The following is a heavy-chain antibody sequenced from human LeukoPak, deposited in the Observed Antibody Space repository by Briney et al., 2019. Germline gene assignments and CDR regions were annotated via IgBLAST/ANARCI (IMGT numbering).Heavy chain of an antibody. CDR1: GGSMSSYY. D-gene: IGHD1-14*01. CDR3: ARGTYNTSPPDL. CDR2: IYYTGST. V-gene: IGHV4-59*01. J-gene: IGHJ3*01. Sequence: PSETLSLTCTVSGGSMSSYYWSWVRQPPGKGLEWVGYIYYTGSTKYNPSLKSRVTISVDTSRSQFSLKLSSVTAADTAVYYCARGTYNTSPPDLWGQGTMVTVSS.